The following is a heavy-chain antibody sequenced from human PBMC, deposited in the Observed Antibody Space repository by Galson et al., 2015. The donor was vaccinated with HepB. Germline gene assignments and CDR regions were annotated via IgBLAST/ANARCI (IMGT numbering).Heavy chain of an antibody. CDR1: GGTFSSYA. V-gene: IGHV1-69*13. CDR2: IIPIFDST. Sequence: SVKVSCKASGGTFSSYAFSWVRQAPEQGLEWMGGIIPIFDSTNYAQKFQGRLTITADESTSTVYMELSSLTSEDTAVYYCARGSEGDSYGWDYYYYGMDVWGQGTTVTVSS. CDR3: ARGSEGDSYGWDYYYYGMDV. D-gene: IGHD5-18*01. J-gene: IGHJ6*02.